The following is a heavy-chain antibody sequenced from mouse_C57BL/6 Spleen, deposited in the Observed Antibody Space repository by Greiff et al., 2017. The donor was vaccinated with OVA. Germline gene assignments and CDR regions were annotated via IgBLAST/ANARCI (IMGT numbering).Heavy chain of an antibody. CDR2: INPNNGGT. Sequence: EVQLQQSGPELVKPGASVKISCKASGYTFTDYYMNWVKQSHGKSLEWIGDINPNNGGTSYNQKFKGKATLTVDKSSSTAYMELRSLTSEDSAVYYCARRGPVVPYWYFDVWGTGTTVTVSS. D-gene: IGHD1-1*01. CDR3: ARRGPVVPYWYFDV. CDR1: GYTFTDYY. J-gene: IGHJ1*03. V-gene: IGHV1-26*01.